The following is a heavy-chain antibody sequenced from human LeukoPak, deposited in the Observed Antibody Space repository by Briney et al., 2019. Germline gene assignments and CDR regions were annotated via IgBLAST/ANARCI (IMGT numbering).Heavy chain of an antibody. CDR3: AIRRRDYVWGSCRPFDY. CDR1: GGSFSGYY. Sequence: SETLSLTCAVYGGSFSGYYWSWIRQPPGKGLEWIGEINHSGSTNYNPSLKSRVTISVDTSKNQFSLKLSSVTAADTAVYYCAIRRRDYVWGSCRPFDYWGQGTLVTVSS. D-gene: IGHD3-16*02. V-gene: IGHV4-34*01. CDR2: INHSGST. J-gene: IGHJ4*02.